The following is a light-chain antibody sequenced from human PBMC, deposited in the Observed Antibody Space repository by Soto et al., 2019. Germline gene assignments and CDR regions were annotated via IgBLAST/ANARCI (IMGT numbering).Light chain of an antibody. J-gene: IGLJ2*01. Sequence: QLVLTQSPSASASLGASVKLTCTLSSGHSNYAIAWHQQQSEKGPRYLMKLNSDGSHSKGDGIPDRFSGSSSGAERYLTISSRQSEDGADYYCQTWGSGIVVFGGGTKLTVL. CDR1: SGHSNYA. CDR3: QTWGSGIVV. V-gene: IGLV4-69*01. CDR2: LNSDGSH.